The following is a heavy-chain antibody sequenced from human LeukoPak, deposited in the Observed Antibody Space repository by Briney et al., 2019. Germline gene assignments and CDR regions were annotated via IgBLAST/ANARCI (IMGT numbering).Heavy chain of an antibody. CDR3: ARGCIAAAGTLGYYYMDV. Sequence: SETLSLTCAVYGGSFSGYYWSWIRQPPGKGLEWIGEINHSGNTNYNPSLKSRVTISVDTSKNQFSLKLSSVTAADTAVYYCARGCIAAAGTLGYYYMDVWGKGTTVTVSS. CDR1: GGSFSGYY. CDR2: INHSGNT. J-gene: IGHJ6*03. D-gene: IGHD6-13*01. V-gene: IGHV4-34*01.